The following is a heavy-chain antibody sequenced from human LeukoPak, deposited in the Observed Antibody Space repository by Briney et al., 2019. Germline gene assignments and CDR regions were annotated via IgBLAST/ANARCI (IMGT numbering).Heavy chain of an antibody. CDR3: ARDLRGDYDFWSGRFPID. Sequence: GGSLRLSCAASGFTFSSYAMSWVRQAPGKGLEWVSAISGSGGSTYYADSVKGRFTISRDNSKDTLYLEMHSLIREDTAVYYCARDLRGDYDFWSGRFPIDWGRGTLITVPS. J-gene: IGHJ4*02. CDR1: GFTFSSYA. V-gene: IGHV3-23*01. D-gene: IGHD3-3*01. CDR2: ISGSGGST.